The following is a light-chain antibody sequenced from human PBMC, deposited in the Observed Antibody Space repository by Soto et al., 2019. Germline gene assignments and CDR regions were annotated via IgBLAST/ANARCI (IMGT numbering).Light chain of an antibody. CDR3: CSYAGSSTLNV. J-gene: IGLJ1*01. CDR1: SSDVGSYNL. V-gene: IGLV2-23*02. Sequence: QSALTQPASVSGSPGQSITISCTGTSSDVGSYNLVSWYQQHPGKAPKLMIYEVSKRPSGVSNRFSGSKSGNTASLTISGLQAEDEADHYCCSYAGSSTLNVFGTGTKRTVL. CDR2: EVS.